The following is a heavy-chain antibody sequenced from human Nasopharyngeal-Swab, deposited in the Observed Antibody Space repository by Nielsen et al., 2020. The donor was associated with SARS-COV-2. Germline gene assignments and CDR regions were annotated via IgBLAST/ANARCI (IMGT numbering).Heavy chain of an antibody. CDR1: GYTFTSYW. CDR3: ARAVGIAAQNWFDP. D-gene: IGHD6-6*01. CDR2: IYPGDSGT. V-gene: IGHV5-51*01. J-gene: IGHJ5*02. Sequence: GESLKISCKGSGYTFTSYWINWVRQMPGKGLEWMGIIYPGDSGTRYSPSFQGQVTISADKSISTAYLQWSSLKASDTAIYYCARAVGIAAQNWFDPWGQGTLVTVSS.